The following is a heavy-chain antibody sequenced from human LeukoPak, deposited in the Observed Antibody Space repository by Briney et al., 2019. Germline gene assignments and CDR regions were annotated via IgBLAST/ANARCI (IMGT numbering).Heavy chain of an antibody. CDR3: ARGREWYCSSTSCYGVGNYYYYMDV. D-gene: IGHD2-2*01. Sequence: SETLSLTCTVSGGSISSSSYYWGWIRQPPGKGLEWIGSIYYSGSTYYNPSLKSRVTISVDTSKNQFSLKLSSVTAADTAVYYCARGREWYCSSTSCYGVGNYYYYMDVWGKGTTVTVSS. CDR2: IYYSGST. J-gene: IGHJ6*03. CDR1: GGSISSSSYY. V-gene: IGHV4-39*07.